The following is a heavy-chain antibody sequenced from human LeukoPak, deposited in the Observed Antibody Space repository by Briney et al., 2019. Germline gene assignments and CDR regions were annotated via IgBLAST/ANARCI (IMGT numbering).Heavy chain of an antibody. Sequence: PSETLSLTCTVSGGSISSYYWSWIRQPAGKGLEWIGRIYTSGSTNYNPSLKSRVTMSVDTSKNQFSLKLSSGTAADTAVYYCARQGSSGWYSGGYYFDYWGQGTLVTVSS. CDR1: GGSISSYY. J-gene: IGHJ4*02. D-gene: IGHD6-19*01. CDR3: ARQGSSGWYSGGYYFDY. CDR2: IYTSGST. V-gene: IGHV4-4*07.